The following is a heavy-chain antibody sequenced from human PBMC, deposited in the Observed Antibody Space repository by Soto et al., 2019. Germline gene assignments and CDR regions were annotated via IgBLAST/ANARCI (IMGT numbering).Heavy chain of an antibody. CDR3: ARPDEGGYSSNHHYYYALDV. CDR1: GGTFRSYS. Sequence: QVQLVQSGAEVKKPGSSVKVSCKASGGTFRSYSISWVRQAPGQGLEWMGGIIPIFDITNYAQKFQGRVTTTADEYTSTAYLELSSLASDDTAVYYCARPDEGGYSSNHHYYYALDVWGQGTTVTV. V-gene: IGHV1-69*01. D-gene: IGHD3-22*01. J-gene: IGHJ6*02. CDR2: IIPIFDIT.